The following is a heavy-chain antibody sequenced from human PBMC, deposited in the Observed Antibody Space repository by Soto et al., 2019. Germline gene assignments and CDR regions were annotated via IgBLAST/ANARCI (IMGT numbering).Heavy chain of an antibody. CDR2: INPSRGST. CDR1: GYTFTGYF. CDR3: ARGGDSSGYLDY. D-gene: IGHD3-22*01. Sequence: QVQLVQSGAEVKKPGASVKISCKASGYTFTGYFMHWVRQAPGQGLEWMGIINPSRGSTTYAQKFQGRVTMNRDTSTSTVYMELISLRSDDTAVYYCARGGDSSGYLDYWGQGTLVTVFS. J-gene: IGHJ4*02. V-gene: IGHV1-46*03.